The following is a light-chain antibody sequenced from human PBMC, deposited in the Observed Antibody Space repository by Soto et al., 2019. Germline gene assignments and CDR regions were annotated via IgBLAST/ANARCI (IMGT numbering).Light chain of an antibody. CDR3: HQYDTLPIT. CDR2: DAS. Sequence: EIVLTQSPGTLSLSPGERATLSCRASQSVGSGHLAWYQQKPGQAPRLLIYDASSRATGIPNRFTGSGPGTDFTLTISSLEPEDFAVYYCHQYDTLPITFGGGAEVEIK. J-gene: IGKJ4*01. CDR1: QSVGSGH. V-gene: IGKV3-20*01.